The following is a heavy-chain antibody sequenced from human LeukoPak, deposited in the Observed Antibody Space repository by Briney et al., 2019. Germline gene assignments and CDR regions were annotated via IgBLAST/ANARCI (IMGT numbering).Heavy chain of an antibody. V-gene: IGHV1-18*01. CDR3: ARDLGGSSGWYFDY. D-gene: IGHD6-19*01. CDR2: ISAYNGNT. Sequence: APVKVSCKASGYTFTSYGISWLRQGPVQGLKWMGWISAYNGNTNYAQKLQGRVTMTTDTSTSTAYMELRSLRSDDTAVYYCARDLGGSSGWYFDYWGQGTLVTVSS. J-gene: IGHJ4*02. CDR1: GYTFTSYG.